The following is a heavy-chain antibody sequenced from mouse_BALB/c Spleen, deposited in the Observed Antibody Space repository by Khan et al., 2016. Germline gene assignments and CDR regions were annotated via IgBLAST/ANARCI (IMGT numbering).Heavy chain of an antibody. V-gene: IGHV1-81*01. D-gene: IGHD1-1*01. Sequence: QVQLQQSGPELVKPGASVKMSCKASGYTFTDYVISWVKQRTGQGLEWIGEIYPGSGSTYYNDKFKGKATLTADKSSNTAYMQLSSLTSEDSAVYFCAYYADYWGQGTTLTVSS. CDR3: AYYADY. CDR2: IYPGSGST. CDR1: GYTFTDYV. J-gene: IGHJ2*01.